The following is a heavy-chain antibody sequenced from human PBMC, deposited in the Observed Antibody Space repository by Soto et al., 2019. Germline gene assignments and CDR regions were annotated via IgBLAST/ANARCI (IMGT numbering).Heavy chain of an antibody. V-gene: IGHV4-39*01. Sequence: LSLTCTVSGGSIRSSSYYWGWIRQPPGKGLEWIGSIYYSGSTYYNPSLKSRVTISVDTSKNQFSLKLSSVTAADTAVYYCARHSAAEIFDYWGQGALVTVSS. D-gene: IGHD6-13*01. J-gene: IGHJ4*02. CDR2: IYYSGST. CDR3: ARHSAAEIFDY. CDR1: GGSIRSSSYY.